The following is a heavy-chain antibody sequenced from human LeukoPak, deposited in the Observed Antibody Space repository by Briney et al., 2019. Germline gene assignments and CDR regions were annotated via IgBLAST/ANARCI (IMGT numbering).Heavy chain of an antibody. CDR2: INGSGGST. CDR1: GFTFRSYA. CDR3: AKNDYGGLDAFDI. J-gene: IGHJ3*02. D-gene: IGHD4-23*01. V-gene: IGHV3-23*01. Sequence: GGSLRLSCAASGFTFRSYAMSWVRQAPGRGLEWVSGINGSGGSTYYADSVKGRFTISRDNFKNTLYLQMNSLRAEDTAVYYCAKNDYGGLDAFDIWGQGTMVTVSS.